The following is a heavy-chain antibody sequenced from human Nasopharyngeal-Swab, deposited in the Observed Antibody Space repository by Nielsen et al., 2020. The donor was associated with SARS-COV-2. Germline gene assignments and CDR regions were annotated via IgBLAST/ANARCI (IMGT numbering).Heavy chain of an antibody. CDR3: AKDRYSWVAAAAPGVYFDY. CDR1: GFTFSSYA. V-gene: IGHV3-23*01. J-gene: IGHJ4*02. D-gene: IGHD6-13*01. CDR2: ISGSGGST. Sequence: GESLKISCAASGFTFSSYAMSWVRQAPGKGLEWVSAISGSGGSTYYADSVKGRFTISRDNSKNTLYLQMNGLRAEDTAVYYCAKDRYSWVAAAAPGVYFDYWGQGTLVTVSS.